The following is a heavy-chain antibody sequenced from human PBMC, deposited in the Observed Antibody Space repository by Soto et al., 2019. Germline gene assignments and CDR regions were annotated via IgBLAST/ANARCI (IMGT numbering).Heavy chain of an antibody. V-gene: IGHV4-61*01. CDR2: IYYSGST. CDR3: AKKVNSGSGSQYFDY. CDR1: GGSVSSGSYY. D-gene: IGHD3-10*01. Sequence: SETLSLTCTVSGGSVSSGSYYWSWIRQPPGKGLEWIGYIYYSGSTNYNPSLKTRVTISVDTSKNQFSLKLSSVTAEDTAIYYCAKKVNSGSGSQYFDYWGQGTLVTVSS. J-gene: IGHJ4*02.